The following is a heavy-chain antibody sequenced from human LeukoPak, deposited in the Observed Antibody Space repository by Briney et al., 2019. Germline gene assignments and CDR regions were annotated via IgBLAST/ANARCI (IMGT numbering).Heavy chain of an antibody. CDR1: GGSISSYY. J-gene: IGHJ3*02. CDR3: ARDQALGYGWPTVLAIDI. V-gene: IGHV4-59*12. D-gene: IGHD6-19*01. CDR2: IYYSGST. Sequence: SETLSLTCTVSGGSISSYYWSWIRQPPGKRLEWIGYIYYSGSTNYNPSLRSRVTISVDTSKNQFSLKLSSVTAADTAVYYCARDQALGYGWPTVLAIDIWGQGTMVTVSS.